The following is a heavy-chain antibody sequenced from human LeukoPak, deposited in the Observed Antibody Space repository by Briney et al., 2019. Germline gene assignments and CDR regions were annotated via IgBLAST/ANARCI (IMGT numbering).Heavy chain of an antibody. CDR3: AKRVPCGSGSYDFDY. J-gene: IGHJ4*02. Sequence: ASVKVSFKSSGCTFSIYATCWVRQAPGQGLEWMGGIIPIFGTANYAQKFQGRVTITADESTSTAYMELSSLRSEDTAVYYCAKRVPCGSGSYDFDYWGQGTLVTVSS. V-gene: IGHV1-69*13. CDR1: GCTFSIYA. D-gene: IGHD3-10*01. CDR2: IIPIFGTA.